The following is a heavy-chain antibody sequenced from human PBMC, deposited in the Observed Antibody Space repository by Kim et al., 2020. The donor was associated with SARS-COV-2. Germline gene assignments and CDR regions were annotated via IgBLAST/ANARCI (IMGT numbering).Heavy chain of an antibody. J-gene: IGHJ3*02. D-gene: IGHD3-22*01. Sequence: GGSLRLSCAASGFTFSSYSMNWVRQAPGKGLEWVSSISSSSSYIYYADSVKGRFTISRDNAKNSLYLQMNSLRAEDTAVYYCARETPSPRTRYIVVVRVSGAFDIWGQGTMVTVSS. CDR2: ISSSSSYI. CDR3: ARETPSPRTRYIVVVRVSGAFDI. CDR1: GFTFSSYS. V-gene: IGHV3-21*01.